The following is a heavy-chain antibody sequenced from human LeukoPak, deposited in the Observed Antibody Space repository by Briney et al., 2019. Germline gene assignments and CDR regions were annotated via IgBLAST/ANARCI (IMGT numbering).Heavy chain of an antibody. CDR3: ARDRRLIKGYCSSTSCYAGGAFDI. Sequence: GASVKVSCKASGGTFSSYAISWVRQAPGQGLEWMGGIIPIFGTANYAQKFQGRVTITADKSTSTAYMELSSLRSEDTAVYYCARDRRLIKGYCSSTSCYAGGAFDIWGQGTMVTVSS. J-gene: IGHJ3*02. CDR1: GGTFSSYA. CDR2: IIPIFGTA. V-gene: IGHV1-69*06. D-gene: IGHD2-2*01.